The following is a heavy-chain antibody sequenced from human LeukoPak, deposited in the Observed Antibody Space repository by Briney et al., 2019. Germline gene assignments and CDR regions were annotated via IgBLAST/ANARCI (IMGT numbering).Heavy chain of an antibody. V-gene: IGHV3-23*01. CDR1: GFTFSSYA. J-gene: IGHJ4*02. CDR2: ISGSGGST. Sequence: GGSLRLSCAASGFTFSSYAMSWVRQAPGKGLEWVSAISGSGGSTYYADSVKGRFTISRDNSKNTLYLQMNSLRAEDTAVYYCARSYTYYYDSSGYYFDYWGQGTLVTVSS. CDR3: ARSYTYYYDSSGYYFDY. D-gene: IGHD3-22*01.